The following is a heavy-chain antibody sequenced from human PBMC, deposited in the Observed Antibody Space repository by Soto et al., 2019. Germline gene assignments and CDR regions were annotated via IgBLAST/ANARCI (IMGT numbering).Heavy chain of an antibody. J-gene: IGHJ6*03. CDR1: GDSVSSNSAA. CDR2: TYYKSKWFI. CDR3: ARCSWDDVTGNFYMDV. Sequence: PSQTLSLTCDISGDSVSSNSAAWNWIRQTPSRGLEWLGRTYYKSKWFINYAVSVKSRITVNPDTSKNQFSLQLNSVTPEDTAVYYCARCSWDDVTGNFYMDVWDKGTAVTGSS. V-gene: IGHV6-1*01. D-gene: IGHD1-1*01.